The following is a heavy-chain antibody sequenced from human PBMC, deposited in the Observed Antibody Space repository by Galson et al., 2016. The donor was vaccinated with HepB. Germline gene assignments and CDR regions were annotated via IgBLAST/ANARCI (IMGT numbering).Heavy chain of an antibody. Sequence: SLRLSCAASGFTFSSYVMTWVRQAPGKGLEWVAALSDGGERTDYADSWKGRFIISRDNSKNTVYLQMNSLRVEATAVYYCTRRTRGSPDYWGQATLVTVSS. V-gene: IGHV3-23*01. CDR1: GFTFSSYV. CDR2: LSDGGERT. D-gene: IGHD3-16*01. J-gene: IGHJ4*02. CDR3: TRRTRGSPDY.